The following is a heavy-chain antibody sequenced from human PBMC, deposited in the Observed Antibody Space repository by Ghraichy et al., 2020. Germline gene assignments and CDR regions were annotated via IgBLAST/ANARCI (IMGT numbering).Heavy chain of an antibody. D-gene: IGHD1-26*01. J-gene: IGHJ4*02. CDR3: ARHNGFVGATDAGFDY. V-gene: IGHV4-39*01. CDR1: GGSISTYSYF. CDR2: IYYSGST. Sequence: SETLSLTCTVSGGSISTYSYFWGWIRQPPGQGLEWIESIYYSGSTYYNPSLKSRVTISVDTSKNQFSLKLDSVTAADTAVYFCARHNGFVGATDAGFDYWGQGTLVTVSS.